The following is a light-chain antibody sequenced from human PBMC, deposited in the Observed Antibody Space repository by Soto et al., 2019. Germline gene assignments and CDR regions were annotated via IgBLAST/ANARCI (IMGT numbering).Light chain of an antibody. J-gene: IGKJ4*01. Sequence: IVMTQSPLYLPVTPGEPASISCRSSQSLLHSNGYNYLDWYLQKPGQSPQLLIYLGCNRDSAVQERFSGSASGTDCTLKISRVEAEDVGVYYCMQALQTPLTFGGGTKVEIK. CDR2: LGC. V-gene: IGKV2-28*01. CDR1: QSLLHSNGYNY. CDR3: MQALQTPLT.